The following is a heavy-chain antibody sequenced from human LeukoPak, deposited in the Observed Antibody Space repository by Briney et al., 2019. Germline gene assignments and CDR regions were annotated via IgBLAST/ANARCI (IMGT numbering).Heavy chain of an antibody. CDR2: ISSSGTTM. D-gene: IGHD4-17*01. CDR1: GFTLNSYE. Sequence: PGGSLRLSCAASGFTLNSYELNWVRQAPGKGLEWISYISSSGTTMFYADSVKGRFTISRDNAKNSLYLQMNSLRAEDTADYYCARDLTGGDSLNMDVWGKGTTVTISS. CDR3: ARDLTGGDSLNMDV. J-gene: IGHJ6*03. V-gene: IGHV3-48*03.